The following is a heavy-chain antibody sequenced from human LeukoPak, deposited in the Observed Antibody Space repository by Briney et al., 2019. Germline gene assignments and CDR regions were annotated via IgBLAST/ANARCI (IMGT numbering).Heavy chain of an antibody. D-gene: IGHD2-2*01. Sequence: GGSLRLSCAASGFTFDDYGMSWVRQAPGKGLEWVSSISSSSSYIYYADSVKGRFTISRDNAKNPLYLQMNSLRAEDTAVYYCAQSGTSCYECGNDYWGQGTLVTVSS. J-gene: IGHJ4*02. CDR2: ISSSSSYI. CDR3: AQSGTSCYECGNDY. V-gene: IGHV3-21*01. CDR1: GFTFDDYG.